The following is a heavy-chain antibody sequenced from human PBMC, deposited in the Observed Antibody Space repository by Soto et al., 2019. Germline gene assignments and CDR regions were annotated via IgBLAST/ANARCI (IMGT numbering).Heavy chain of an antibody. CDR3: AKDQVPLLHQQLVPLFDY. CDR2: ISYDGSNK. D-gene: IGHD6-13*01. Sequence: PGGSLRLSCAASGFTFSSYGMHWVRQAPGKGLEWVAVISYDGSNKYYADSVKGRFTISRDNSKNTLYLQMNSLRAEDTAVYYCAKDQVPLLHQQLVPLFDYWGQGTLVTVS. V-gene: IGHV3-30*18. J-gene: IGHJ4*02. CDR1: GFTFSSYG.